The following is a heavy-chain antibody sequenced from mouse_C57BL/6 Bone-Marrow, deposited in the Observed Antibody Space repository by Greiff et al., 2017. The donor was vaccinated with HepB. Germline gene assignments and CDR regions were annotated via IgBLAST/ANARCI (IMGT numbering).Heavy chain of an antibody. V-gene: IGHV1-81*01. CDR2: IYPRSGNT. Sequence: VQLQQSGAELARPGASVKLSCKASGYTFTSYGISWVKQRTGQGLEWIGEIYPRSGNTYYNEKFKGKATLTADKSSSTAYMELRSLTSEDSAVYFCARYPLFAYWGQGTLVTVSA. J-gene: IGHJ3*01. CDR1: GYTFTSYG. CDR3: ARYPLFAY.